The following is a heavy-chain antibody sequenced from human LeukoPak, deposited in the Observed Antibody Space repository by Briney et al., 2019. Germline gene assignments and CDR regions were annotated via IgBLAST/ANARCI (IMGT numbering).Heavy chain of an antibody. CDR2: ISTKSDYI. J-gene: IGHJ4*02. Sequence: GGSLRLSCAGSGFTFRYYSMTWVRQAPGKGLEWVSSISTKSDYIHYADSVRGRFTISRDNANNSVYLQMNSLTAEDTAVYYCARVGGEYVVSDYWGQGTLVAVSS. V-gene: IGHV3-21*01. D-gene: IGHD3-16*01. CDR1: GFTFRYYS. CDR3: ARVGGEYVVSDY.